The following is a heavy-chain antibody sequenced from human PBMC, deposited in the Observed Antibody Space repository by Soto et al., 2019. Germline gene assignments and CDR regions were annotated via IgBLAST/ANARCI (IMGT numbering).Heavy chain of an antibody. CDR3: AKDKDLGADGYYFHY. J-gene: IGHJ4*02. Sequence: QVQLVESGGGVVQPGRSLRLSCAASGLTFSTYAIHWVRQAPGKGLEWVAVISSDGGDKYHADSVKGRFTISRDNSKNTLYLQMNSLRAEDTAVYYCAKDKDLGADGYYFHYWGQGTLVTVSS. CDR2: ISSDGGDK. CDR1: GLTFSTYA. V-gene: IGHV3-30*18. D-gene: IGHD1-26*01.